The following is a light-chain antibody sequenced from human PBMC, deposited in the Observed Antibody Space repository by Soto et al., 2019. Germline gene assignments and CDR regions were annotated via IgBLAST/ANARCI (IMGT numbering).Light chain of an antibody. J-gene: IGKJ4*01. CDR2: DAS. CDR3: QQRSNWLT. CDR1: QSVSSY. V-gene: IGKV3-11*01. Sequence: VLTQSPSTLSLPPGERATLSCRASQSVSSYLAWYQQKPGQAPRLLIYDASNRATGIPARFSGSGSGTDFTLTISSLEPEDFAVYYCQQRSNWLTFGGGTKVDIK.